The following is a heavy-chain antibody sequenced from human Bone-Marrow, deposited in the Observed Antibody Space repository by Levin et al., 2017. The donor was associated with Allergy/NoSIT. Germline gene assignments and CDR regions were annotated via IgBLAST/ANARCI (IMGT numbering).Heavy chain of an antibody. V-gene: IGHV3-30*03. J-gene: IGHJ4*02. CDR3: ASTPGYDILTGYYLADY. Sequence: GALRLSCAASGFTFSSYGMHWVRQAPGKGLEWVAVISYDGSNKYYADSVKGRFTISRDNSKNTLYLQMNSLRAEDTAVYYCASTPGYDILTGYYLADYWGQGTLVTVSS. D-gene: IGHD3-9*01. CDR1: GFTFSSYG. CDR2: ISYDGSNK.